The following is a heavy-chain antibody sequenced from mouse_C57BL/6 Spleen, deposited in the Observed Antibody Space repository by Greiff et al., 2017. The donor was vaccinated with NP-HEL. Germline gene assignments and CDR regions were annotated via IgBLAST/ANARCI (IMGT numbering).Heavy chain of an antibody. CDR2: IDPSDSYT. V-gene: IGHV1-69*01. CDR3: ARMDYERFDY. J-gene: IGHJ2*01. CDR1: GYTFTSYW. D-gene: IGHD2-4*01. Sequence: QVQLQQPGAELVMPGASVKLSCKASGYTFTSYWMHWVKQRPGQGLEWIGEIDPSDSYTNYNQKFKGKSTLTVDKSSSTAYMQLSSLTSEDSAVYYCARMDYERFDYWGQGTTLTVSS.